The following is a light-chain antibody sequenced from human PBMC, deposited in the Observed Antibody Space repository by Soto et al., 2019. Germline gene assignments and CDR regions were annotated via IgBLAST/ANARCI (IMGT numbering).Light chain of an antibody. CDR3: QQCNKWPPWT. CDR2: DAS. J-gene: IGKJ1*01. V-gene: IGKV3-15*01. Sequence: EIVMTQSPATLSVSPGEGATLSCRASQGIGSTLAWYQHKPGQTPRLLIYDASTRATGVPVRFSGSGSGTEFTLSISSLQSEDFAVYYCQQCNKWPPWTFGQGTKVDIK. CDR1: QGIGST.